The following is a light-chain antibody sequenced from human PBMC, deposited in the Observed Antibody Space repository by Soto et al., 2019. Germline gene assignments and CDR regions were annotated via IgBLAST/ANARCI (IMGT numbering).Light chain of an antibody. CDR2: DGS. CDR3: SSYTLSTTLNYV. CDR1: SSDVGGYNY. V-gene: IGLV2-14*01. Sequence: QSALTQPASVSGSPGQSITISCTGTSSDVGGYNYVSWDQQHPGKAPKLLIYDGSNRPSGASNRFSGSKSGNTASLTISGLEAEDEADDYCSSYTLSTTLNYVFGTATKLTVL. J-gene: IGLJ1*01.